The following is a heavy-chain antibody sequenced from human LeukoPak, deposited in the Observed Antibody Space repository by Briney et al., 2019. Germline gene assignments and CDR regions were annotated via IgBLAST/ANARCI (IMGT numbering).Heavy chain of an antibody. V-gene: IGHV4-59*08. CDR3: ARGRGPWGY. CDR1: GGSIRSYY. J-gene: IGHJ4*02. CDR2: IYHSGST. Sequence: PSETLSLTCTVSGGSIRSYYSSWIPQPPGKGLEWSGFIYHSGSTNYNPPLKRRGTISVDTSKNQFSLKLSSVTAADTAVYYCARGRGPWGYWGQGNLVTVLS. D-gene: IGHD3-10*01.